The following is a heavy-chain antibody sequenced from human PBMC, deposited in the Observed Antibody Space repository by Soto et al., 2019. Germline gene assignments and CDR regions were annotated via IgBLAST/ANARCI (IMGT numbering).Heavy chain of an antibody. D-gene: IGHD3-16*02. J-gene: IGHJ4*02. V-gene: IGHV4-39*01. CDR3: ARREITFGGVIVYYFDS. CDR2: IYYSGST. Sequence: QLQLQESGPGLVKPSETLSLTCSVSGGSVSSSGFSWGWIRQPPGKGLEWIGTIYYSGSTYYNPSLESRVTRSVDTSKNQFSLKLSSVTAADTAVYYCARREITFGGVIVYYFDSWGQGTLVTVSS. CDR1: GGSVSSSGFS.